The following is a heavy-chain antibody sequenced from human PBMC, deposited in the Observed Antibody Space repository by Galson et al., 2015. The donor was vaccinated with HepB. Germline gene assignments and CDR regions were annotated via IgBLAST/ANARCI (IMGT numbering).Heavy chain of an antibody. CDR1: GGTFSSYS. D-gene: IGHD3-10*01. CDR2: IIPILGIA. J-gene: IGHJ4*02. V-gene: IGHV1-69*02. CDR3: ARVGWAVSYPD. Sequence: SVKVSCKASGGTFSSYSISWVRQAPGQGLEWMGRIIPILGIANYAQKFQGRVTITADKSTSTAYMELSSLRSEDTAVYYCARVGWAVSYPDWGQGTLVTVSS.